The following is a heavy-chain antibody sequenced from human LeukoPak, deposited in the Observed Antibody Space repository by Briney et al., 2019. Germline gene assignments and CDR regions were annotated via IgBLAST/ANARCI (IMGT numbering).Heavy chain of an antibody. CDR2: IQYDGSKK. CDR3: AKDIGSYYDY. D-gene: IGHD3-10*01. J-gene: IGHJ4*02. Sequence: GGSLRLSCVASGFTFSSNGMHWVRQAPGKGLEWVTFIQYDGSKKYYADSVKGRLTISRDNSKNTLYLEMNSLRAEDTAVYYCAKDIGSYYDYWGQGILVTVSS. V-gene: IGHV3-30*02. CDR1: GFTFSSNG.